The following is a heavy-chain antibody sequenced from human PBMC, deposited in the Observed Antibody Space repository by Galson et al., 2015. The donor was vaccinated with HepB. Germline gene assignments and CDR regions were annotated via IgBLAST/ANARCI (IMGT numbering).Heavy chain of an antibody. Sequence: SVKVSCKASGYTFTSYAMHWVRQAPGQRLGWMGWINAGNGNTKYSQKFQGRVTITRDTSASTAYMELSSLRSEDTAVYYCAHVMITFGGVIGPDAFDIWGQGTMVTVSS. CDR2: INAGNGNT. D-gene: IGHD3-16*02. J-gene: IGHJ3*02. V-gene: IGHV1-3*01. CDR3: AHVMITFGGVIGPDAFDI. CDR1: GYTFTSYA.